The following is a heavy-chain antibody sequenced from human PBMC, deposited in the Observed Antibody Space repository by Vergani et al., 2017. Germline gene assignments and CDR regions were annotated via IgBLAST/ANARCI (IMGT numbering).Heavy chain of an antibody. CDR2: INAGNGNT. V-gene: IGHV1-3*01. CDR3: ARNCDSYGFHHPRY. Sequence: QVQLVQSGAEVKKPGASVTVSCKASGYTFTSYAMHWVRQAPGQRLEWMGWINAGNGNTKYSQKFQGRVTITRDTSASTASMGLSSLRSEDTAVYYCARNCDSYGFHHPRYWGQGTLVTVSS. J-gene: IGHJ4*02. CDR1: GYTFTSYA. D-gene: IGHD5-18*01.